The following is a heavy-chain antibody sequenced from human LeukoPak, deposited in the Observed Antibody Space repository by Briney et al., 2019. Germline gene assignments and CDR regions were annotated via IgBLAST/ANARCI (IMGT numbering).Heavy chain of an antibody. CDR2: IYYSGST. CDR3: ARVKVVPAAMGLQNYYYYYGMDV. D-gene: IGHD2-2*01. Sequence: ASETLSLTCTVSGGSISSSSYYWGWIRQPPGKGLEWIGSIYYSGSTYYNPSLKSRVTIPVDTSKNQFSLKLSSVTAADTAVYYCARVKVVPAAMGLQNYYYYYGMDVWGQGTTVTVSS. V-gene: IGHV4-39*01. J-gene: IGHJ6*02. CDR1: GGSISSSSYY.